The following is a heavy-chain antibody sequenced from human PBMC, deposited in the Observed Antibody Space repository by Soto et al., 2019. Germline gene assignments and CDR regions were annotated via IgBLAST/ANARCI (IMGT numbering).Heavy chain of an antibody. D-gene: IGHD3-10*01. CDR1: GFTFSSYS. V-gene: IGHV3-48*01. CDR2: ISSSSSTI. J-gene: IGHJ6*02. Sequence: GGSLRLSCAASGFTFSSYSMNWVRQAPGKGLEWVSYISSSSSTIYYADSVKGRFTISRDNAKNSLYLQMNSLRAEDTAVYYCARGEYVLWFGRGYYYYGMDVWGQGTTVTVSS. CDR3: ARGEYVLWFGRGYYYYGMDV.